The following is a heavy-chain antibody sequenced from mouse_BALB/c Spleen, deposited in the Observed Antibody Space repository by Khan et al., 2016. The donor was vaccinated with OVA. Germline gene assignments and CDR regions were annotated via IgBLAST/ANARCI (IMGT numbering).Heavy chain of an antibody. CDR2: IIPSTDYT. D-gene: IGHD2-14*01. V-gene: IGHV1-4*01. CDR3: GREGAYYRSDGWFAY. J-gene: IGHJ3*01. CDR1: GYTFTTYT. Sequence: QVQLQQSGAGLARPGASVKMSCKASGYTFTTYTIHWVKQRPGQGLEWIGYIIPSTDYTNYNQKFKDRATLTADKSSSTAYMQLSSLTSEDSAVYYCGREGAYYRSDGWFAYWGQGTLVTVAA.